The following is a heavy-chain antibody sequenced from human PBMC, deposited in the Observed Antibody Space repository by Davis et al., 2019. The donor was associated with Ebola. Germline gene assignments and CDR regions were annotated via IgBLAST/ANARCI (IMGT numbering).Heavy chain of an antibody. V-gene: IGHV3-66*01. CDR2: IHDNTAT. CDR1: GFSVSSAF. Sequence: PGGSLRLSCAAFGFSVSSAFMKWVRQVPGEGLEWVSIIHDNTATHYADSVKGRFTISRDSSRNTLHLQMDSLRVEDTAVYYCAIRNYWGRGTLVTVSS. CDR3: AIRNY. J-gene: IGHJ4*02.